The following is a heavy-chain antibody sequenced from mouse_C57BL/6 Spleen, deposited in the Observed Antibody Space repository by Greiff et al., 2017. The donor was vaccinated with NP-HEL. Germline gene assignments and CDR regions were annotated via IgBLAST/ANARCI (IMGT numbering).Heavy chain of an antibody. CDR2: IYPGDGDT. Sequence: VQLQQSGPELVKPGASVKISCKASGYAFSSSWMNWVKQRPGKGLEWIGRIYPGDGDTNYNGKFKGKATLTADKSSSTAYMQLSSLTSDDSAVYFCARDYDGSRADYYAMDYWGQGTSDTVSS. CDR1: GYAFSSSW. V-gene: IGHV1-82*01. J-gene: IGHJ4*01. D-gene: IGHD1-1*01. CDR3: ARDYDGSRADYYAMDY.